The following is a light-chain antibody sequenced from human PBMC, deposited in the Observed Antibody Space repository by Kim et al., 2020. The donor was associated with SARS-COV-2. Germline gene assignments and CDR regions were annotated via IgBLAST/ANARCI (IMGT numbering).Light chain of an antibody. CDR3: QHLYGHPLT. V-gene: IGKV1-9*01. Sequence: IQLTQSPSSLSASVGDRVTITCRASQGINNHFAWYHQEPGKAPKLLVNGVSGFRSGVPPRFSGSGSGTDFTLTITSLQPEDSGTYYCQHLYGHPLTFGQGTRLEIK. CDR2: GVS. CDR1: QGINNH. J-gene: IGKJ5*01.